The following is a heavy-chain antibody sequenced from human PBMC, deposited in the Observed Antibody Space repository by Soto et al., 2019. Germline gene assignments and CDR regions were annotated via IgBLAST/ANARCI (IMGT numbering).Heavy chain of an antibody. Sequence: LSLNCTVSGGSIISYYWSWIRQPAGNGLEWIGRIYTSGSTNYNPSLKSRVTMSVDTSKNQFSLRLSSVTAADTAVYYCARHCKSGFGFRVGLFECWGQGTLFNVSS. CDR3: ARHCKSGFGFRVGLFEC. CDR2: IYTSGST. D-gene: IGHD2-15*01. CDR1: GGSIISYY. V-gene: IGHV4-4*07. J-gene: IGHJ4*02.